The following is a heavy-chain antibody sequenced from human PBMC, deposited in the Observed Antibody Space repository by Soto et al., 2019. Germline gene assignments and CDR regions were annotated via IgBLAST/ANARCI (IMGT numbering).Heavy chain of an antibody. Sequence: QVQLVQSGAEVKKPGASVKVSCKASGYTFTNFGISWVRQAPGQGLEWMGWISAYNGNTNYAPNFQGRVTLTTDTSPSTAYIELTTLRSHDTAVYYCARGGTPIDSWSHGTLVTVSS. D-gene: IGHD2-15*01. CDR3: ARGGTPIDS. CDR2: ISAYNGNT. CDR1: GYTFTNFG. V-gene: IGHV1-18*01. J-gene: IGHJ5*01.